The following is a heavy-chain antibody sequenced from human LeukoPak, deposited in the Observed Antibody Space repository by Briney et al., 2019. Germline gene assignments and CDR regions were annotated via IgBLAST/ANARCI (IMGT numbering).Heavy chain of an antibody. J-gene: IGHJ4*02. CDR2: IYYSGST. CDR1: GGSLSSGDYY. CDR3: ARDGGYCSSPSCYFDY. D-gene: IGHD2-2*01. V-gene: IGHV4-30-4*08. Sequence: SQTLSLTCTVSGGSLSSGDYYWSWIRQPPGKGLEWIGYIYYSGSTYYNPSLKSRVTISVDTSKNQFSLKLSSVTAADTAVYYCARDGGYCSSPSCYFDYWGQGTLVTVSS.